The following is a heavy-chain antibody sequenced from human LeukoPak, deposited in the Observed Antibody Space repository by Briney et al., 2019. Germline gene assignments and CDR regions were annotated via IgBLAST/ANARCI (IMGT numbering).Heavy chain of an antibody. Sequence: SETLSLTCTVSGRSISSYYWSWIRQPPGKGLEWIGYIYYSGSTNYNPSLKSRVTISVDTSKNQFSLILSSVTAADTAVYYCARHSVGVALPLFDHWGQGNPVTVSS. CDR2: IYYSGST. CDR3: ARHSVGVALPLFDH. J-gene: IGHJ4*02. V-gene: IGHV4-59*08. CDR1: GRSISSYY. D-gene: IGHD1-26*01.